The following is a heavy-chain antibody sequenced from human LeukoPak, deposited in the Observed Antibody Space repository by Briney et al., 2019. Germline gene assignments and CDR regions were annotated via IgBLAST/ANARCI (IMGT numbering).Heavy chain of an antibody. V-gene: IGHV3-21*01. Sequence: PGGSLRLSCAASGFTFSSYSMNWVRQAPGKGLEWVSSISSSSSYIYYADSVKGRFTISRDNAKNSLYLQMNSLRAEDTAVYYCARDPADYGDYETPFDYWGQGTLVTVSS. J-gene: IGHJ4*02. CDR2: ISSSSSYI. CDR3: ARDPADYGDYETPFDY. CDR1: GFTFSSYS. D-gene: IGHD4-17*01.